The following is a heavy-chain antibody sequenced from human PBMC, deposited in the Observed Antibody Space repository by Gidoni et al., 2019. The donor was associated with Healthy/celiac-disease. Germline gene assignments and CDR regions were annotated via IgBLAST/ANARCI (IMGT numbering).Heavy chain of an antibody. CDR1: GFTFSSYA. V-gene: IGHV3-30-3*01. CDR3: ARLSSITMVRGVNDY. CDR2: ISYDGSNK. Sequence: QVQLVESGGGVVQPGRSLRLSCAASGFTFSSYAMHWVRQAPGKGLEWVAVISYDGSNKYYADSVKGRFTISRDNSKNTLYLQMNSLRAEDTAVYYCARLSSITMVRGVNDYWGQGTLVTVSS. D-gene: IGHD3-10*01. J-gene: IGHJ4*02.